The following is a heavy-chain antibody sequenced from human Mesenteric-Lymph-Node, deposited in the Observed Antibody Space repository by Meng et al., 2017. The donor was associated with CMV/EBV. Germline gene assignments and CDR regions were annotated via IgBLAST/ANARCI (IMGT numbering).Heavy chain of an antibody. CDR3: STVFRNYYYYAMDV. J-gene: IGHJ6*02. V-gene: IGHV3-30*04. CDR1: GFTFSSYA. Sequence: GGSLRLSCAASGFTFSSYAMHWVRQAPGKGLEWVAVISYDGSNKYYADSVKGRFTISRDNSKNTLYLQMNSLRAEDTAVYYCSTVFRNYYYYAMDVWGQGTTVTVSS. CDR2: ISYDGSNK.